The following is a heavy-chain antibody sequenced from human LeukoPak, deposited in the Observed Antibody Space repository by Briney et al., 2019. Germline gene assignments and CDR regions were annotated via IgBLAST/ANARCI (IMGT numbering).Heavy chain of an antibody. CDR2: IYYSGST. D-gene: IGHD3-22*01. Sequence: SETLSLTCTVSGGSISSYYWSWIRQPPGKGLEWIGYIYYSGSTNYNPSLKSRVTISVDTSKNQFSLKLSSVTAADTAVYYCARGVVVVYYYFDYWGQGTLATVSS. V-gene: IGHV4-59*08. J-gene: IGHJ4*02. CDR3: ARGVVVVYYYFDY. CDR1: GGSISSYY.